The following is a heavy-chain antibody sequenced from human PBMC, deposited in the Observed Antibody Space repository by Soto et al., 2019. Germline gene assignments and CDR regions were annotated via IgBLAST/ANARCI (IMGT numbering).Heavy chain of an antibody. Sequence: EVQLLESGGGLVQPGGSLRLSCAASGFTFSNHAMSWVRQAPRKGLEWVSAISGSGGSIFYADSVKGQFTISRDNSKNTLFLQMNSLRAEDTAVYFCAKGNYNYGESLDIWGQGTMVTVSS. D-gene: IGHD1-1*01. V-gene: IGHV3-23*01. CDR1: GFTFSNHA. J-gene: IGHJ3*02. CDR2: ISGSGGSI. CDR3: AKGNYNYGESLDI.